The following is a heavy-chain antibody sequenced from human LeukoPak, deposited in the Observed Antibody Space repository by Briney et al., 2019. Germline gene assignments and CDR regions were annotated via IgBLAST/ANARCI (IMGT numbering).Heavy chain of an antibody. D-gene: IGHD6-19*01. V-gene: IGHV4-39*02. CDR1: GGSISHSGYF. CDR3: ARARGIALPGDRYMDV. CDR2: IYYTEST. Sequence: SETLSLTCTVSGGSISHSGYFWAWIRQPPGKGLEWVGHIYYTESTHYSPSLKSRVTMSFDASRNQFSLNVSSVTAADTAAYYCARARGIALPGDRYMDVWGKGTTVTVSS. J-gene: IGHJ6*03.